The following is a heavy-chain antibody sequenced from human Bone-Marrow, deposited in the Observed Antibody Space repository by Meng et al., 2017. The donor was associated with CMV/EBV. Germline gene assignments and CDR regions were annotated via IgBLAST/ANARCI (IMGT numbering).Heavy chain of an antibody. Sequence: GESLKISCAASGFTFSSYSMNWVRQAPGKGLEWVSYISSSSSTIYYADSVKGRFTISRDNAKNSLYLKMNSLRAEDTAVYYCANAKSMTTVTLRTYYYYYGMDVWGQGTTVTVSS. CDR1: GFTFSSYS. J-gene: IGHJ6*02. CDR2: ISSSSSTI. CDR3: ANAKSMTTVTLRTYYYYYGMDV. D-gene: IGHD4-11*01. V-gene: IGHV3-48*04.